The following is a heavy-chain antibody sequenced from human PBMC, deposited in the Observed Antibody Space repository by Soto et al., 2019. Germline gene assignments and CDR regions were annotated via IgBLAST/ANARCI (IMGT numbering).Heavy chain of an antibody. CDR1: GYSISSGYY. J-gene: IGHJ3*02. D-gene: IGHD3-10*01. CDR2: IYHSGST. V-gene: IGHV4-38-2*02. CDR3: ARDAPTMVRGVMAAFDI. Sequence: TSETLSLTCSVSGYSISSGYYWGWIRQPPGKGLEWIGTIYHSGSTYYSSSLKSRVTISLDTPKNQFSLKMRSLTAADTAVYFCARDAPTMVRGVMAAFDIRGQGTMVTVSS.